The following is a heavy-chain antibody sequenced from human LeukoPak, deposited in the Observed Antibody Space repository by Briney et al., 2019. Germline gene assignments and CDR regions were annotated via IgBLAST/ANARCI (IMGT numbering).Heavy chain of an antibody. CDR2: IRYDGSNK. D-gene: IGHD3-22*01. CDR3: AKGPGGYYDSSGYEYYFDY. V-gene: IGHV3-30*02. CDR1: GFTFSSYG. J-gene: IGHJ4*02. Sequence: GGSLRLSCAASGFTFSSYGMHWVRQAPGKGLEWVAFIRYDGSNKYYADSVKGRFAISRDNSKNTLYLQMNSLRAEDTAVYYCAKGPGGYYDSSGYEYYFDYWGQGTLVTVSS.